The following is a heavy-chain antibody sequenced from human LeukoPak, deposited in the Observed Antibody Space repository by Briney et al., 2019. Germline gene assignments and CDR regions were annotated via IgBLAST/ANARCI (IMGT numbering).Heavy chain of an antibody. CDR3: ARGHSSGYYSY. V-gene: IGHV4-39*07. CDR2: IYYNGST. CDR1: GGSISSSSYY. D-gene: IGHD3-22*01. Sequence: SETLSLTCTVSGGSISSSSYYWGWIRQPPGKGLEWIGSIYYNGSTYYNPSLKSRVTISVDTSKNQFSLKLSSVTAADTAVYYCARGHSSGYYSYWGQGTLVTVSS. J-gene: IGHJ4*02.